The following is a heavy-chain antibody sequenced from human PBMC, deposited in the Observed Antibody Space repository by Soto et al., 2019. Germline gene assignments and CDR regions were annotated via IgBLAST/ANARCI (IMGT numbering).Heavy chain of an antibody. V-gene: IGHV3-53*01. CDR1: GFTVSNNY. J-gene: IGHJ4*02. D-gene: IGHD1-26*01. Sequence: PGGSLRLSCAASGFTVSNNYMSWVRQAPGKGLEWVSVIYSGGSTFYADSVKGRFTISRDNSKNTLYLQMNSLRAEDTAVYYCAKDQYSGSPGKPDYWGQGTLVTV. CDR3: AKDQYSGSPGKPDY. CDR2: IYSGGST.